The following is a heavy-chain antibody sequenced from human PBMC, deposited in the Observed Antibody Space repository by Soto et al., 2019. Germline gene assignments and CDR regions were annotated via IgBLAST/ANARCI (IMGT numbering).Heavy chain of an antibody. J-gene: IGHJ5*02. V-gene: IGHV1-18*01. CDR2: ISVNNGNT. Sequence: ASLKVACNFAGYTFTSYGVSCVRHTPGQGLEWVGWISVNNGNTNYAQKLQGRVTLTTDTSTSTAYMELRSLRSDDTAVYYCARNELPDNFFDTWGQGTLVTVSS. CDR3: ARNELPDNFFDT. CDR1: GYTFTSYG. D-gene: IGHD1-7*01.